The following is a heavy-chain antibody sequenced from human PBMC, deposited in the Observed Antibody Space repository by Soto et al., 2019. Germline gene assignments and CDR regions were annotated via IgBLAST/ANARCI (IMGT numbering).Heavy chain of an antibody. V-gene: IGHV1-24*01. D-gene: IGHD2-2*01. CDR3: ARAGYCSSTSCYAGNPYFDY. Sequence: ASVKVSCKVSGYTLTELSMHWVRQAPGKGLEWMGGIDPESGETIYAQKFQGRVTMTRNTSISTAYMELSSLRSEDTAVYYCARAGYCSSTSCYAGNPYFDYWGQGTLVTVSS. CDR1: GYTLTELS. J-gene: IGHJ4*02. CDR2: IDPESGET.